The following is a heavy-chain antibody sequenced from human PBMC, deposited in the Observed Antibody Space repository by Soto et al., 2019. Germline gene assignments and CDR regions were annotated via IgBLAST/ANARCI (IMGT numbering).Heavy chain of an antibody. V-gene: IGHV4-59*08. CDR1: GGSISNYY. J-gene: IGHJ3*02. D-gene: IGHD3-22*01. CDR3: VRLIHYYGTSGALKGDAFDI. Sequence: PSETLSLTCTVSGGSISNYYWSWFRQTPGKGLEWIGYVHDSWGSNYNPSLKSRVAISLDTSKSQFSLKLTSVTATDTAVYFCVRLIHYYGTSGALKGDAFDIWGQGTMVTVSS. CDR2: VHDSWGS.